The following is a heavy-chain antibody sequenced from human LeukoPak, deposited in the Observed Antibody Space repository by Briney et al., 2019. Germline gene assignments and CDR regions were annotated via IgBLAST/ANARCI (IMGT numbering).Heavy chain of an antibody. CDR3: ARLPLGYSYGHSNFDY. CDR1: GFTFSSYS. CDR2: IYYSGST. V-gene: IGHV4-39*01. D-gene: IGHD5-18*01. Sequence: GSLRLSCAASGFTFSSYSMNWIRQPPGKGLEWIGSIYYSGSTYYNPSLKSRVTISVDTSKNQFSLKLSSVTAADTAVYYCARLPLGYSYGHSNFDYWGQGTLVTVSS. J-gene: IGHJ4*02.